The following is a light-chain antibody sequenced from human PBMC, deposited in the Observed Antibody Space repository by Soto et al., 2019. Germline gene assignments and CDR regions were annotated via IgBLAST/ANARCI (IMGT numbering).Light chain of an antibody. J-gene: IGKJ4*01. Sequence: DIQMTQSPSSVSASVGDRVTITCRASQNVSNWLVWYQERPGKAPKSLIFGASNLESGVPSRFSGSGSGTDFTLSIISLQPEDFATYYCQQYGTYPVTFGGGTKVEI. CDR3: QQYGTYPVT. CDR1: QNVSNW. CDR2: GAS. V-gene: IGKV1D-16*01.